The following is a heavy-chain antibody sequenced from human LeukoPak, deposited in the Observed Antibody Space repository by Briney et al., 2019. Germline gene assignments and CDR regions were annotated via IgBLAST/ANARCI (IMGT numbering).Heavy chain of an antibody. CDR2: IIPILGIA. CDR3: ARDYLHSPSSLDF. D-gene: IGHD2-2*01. V-gene: IGHV1-69*04. J-gene: IGHJ4*02. CDR1: GGTFSSYA. Sequence: SVKVSCKASGGTFSSYAISWVRQAPGQGLEWMGRIIPILGIANYAQKFQGRVTITADKSTSTAYMELSSLRSDDTAVYYCARDYLHSPSSLDFWGQGTLVTLPS.